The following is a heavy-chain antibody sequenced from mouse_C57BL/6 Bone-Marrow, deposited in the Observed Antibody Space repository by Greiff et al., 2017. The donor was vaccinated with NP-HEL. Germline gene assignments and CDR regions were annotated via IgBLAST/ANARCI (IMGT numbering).Heavy chain of an antibody. J-gene: IGHJ2*01. Sequence: VQLQQSGAELARPGASVKLSCKASGYTFTSYGISWVKQRTGQGLEWIGEIYPRSGNTYYNEKFKGKATLTADKSSSTAYMELRSLTSEDSAVYFCAREGYGSSYGDYWGQGTTLTVSS. CDR3: AREGYGSSYGDY. V-gene: IGHV1-81*01. D-gene: IGHD1-1*01. CDR1: GYTFTSYG. CDR2: IYPRSGNT.